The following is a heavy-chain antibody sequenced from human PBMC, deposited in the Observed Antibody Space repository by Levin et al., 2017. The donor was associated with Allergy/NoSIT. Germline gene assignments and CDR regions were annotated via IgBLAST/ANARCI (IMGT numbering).Heavy chain of an antibody. Sequence: SVKVSCKTSGDTFSKYTLSWVRQAPGQGLEWTGRIIPIPGLTNYAQRFQDRVTITADKSTNTAYMELSRLTSADTAVYYCARRPFAQFYFDLWGLGTLVTVSS. CDR2: IIPIPGLT. J-gene: IGHJ4*02. CDR1: GDTFSKYT. CDR3: ARRPFAQFYFDL. D-gene: IGHD2/OR15-2a*01. V-gene: IGHV1-69*02.